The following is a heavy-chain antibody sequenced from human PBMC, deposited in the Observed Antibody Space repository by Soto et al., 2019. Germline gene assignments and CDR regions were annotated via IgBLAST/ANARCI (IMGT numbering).Heavy chain of an antibody. V-gene: IGHV1-69*06. J-gene: IGHJ6*02. CDR3: ASLITYYDFWSGYPPNMDV. CDR2: IIPIFGTA. CDR1: GVTFSSYA. Sequence: SVKVSCKASGVTFSSYAISWVRQAPGQGLEWMGGIIPIFGTANYAQKFQGRVTITADKSTSTAYMELSSLRSEDTAVYYCASLITYYDFWSGYPPNMDVWGQGTTVTVSS. D-gene: IGHD3-3*01.